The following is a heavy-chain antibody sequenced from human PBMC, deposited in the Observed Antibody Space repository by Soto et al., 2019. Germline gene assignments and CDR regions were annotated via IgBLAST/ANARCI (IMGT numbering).Heavy chain of an antibody. D-gene: IGHD6-6*01. V-gene: IGHV5-51*01. CDR1: GYSFTSYW. CDR3: SRHKSIAARSDAFDI. Sequence: GESLKISCKGSGYSFTSYWIGWVRQMPGKGLEWMGIIDPGDSDTRYSPSFQGQVTISADKSISTAYLQWSSLKASDTAMYYCSRHKSIAARSDAFDIWGQGTMVTGSS. CDR2: IDPGDSDT. J-gene: IGHJ3*02.